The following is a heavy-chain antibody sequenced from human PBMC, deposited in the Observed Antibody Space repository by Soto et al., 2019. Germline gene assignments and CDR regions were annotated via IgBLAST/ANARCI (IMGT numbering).Heavy chain of an antibody. CDR3: ARTYCGGDCSWFDP. CDR2: IYHSGST. D-gene: IGHD2-21*02. J-gene: IGHJ5*02. CDR1: GGSISSGGYS. V-gene: IGHV4-30-2*01. Sequence: SSETLSLTCAVSGGSISSGGYSWSWIRRPPGKGLEWIGYIYHSGSTYYNPSLKSRVTISVDRSKNQFSLKLSSVTAADTAVYYCARTYCGGDCSWFDPWGQGTLVTVSS.